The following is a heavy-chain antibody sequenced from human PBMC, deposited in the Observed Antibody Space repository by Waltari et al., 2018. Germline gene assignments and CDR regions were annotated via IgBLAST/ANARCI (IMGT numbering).Heavy chain of an antibody. CDR2: FDPEDGET. D-gene: IGHD3-3*01. CDR1: GGTFSSYA. CDR3: ATAEDDFWSGYYA. Sequence: QVQLVQSGAEVKKPGSSVKVSCKASGGTFSSYAISWVRQAPGQGLEWMGGFDPEDGETIYAQKFQGRVTMTEDTSTDTAYMELSSLRSEDTAVYYCATAEDDFWSGYYAWGQGTLVTVSS. V-gene: IGHV1-24*01. J-gene: IGHJ5*02.